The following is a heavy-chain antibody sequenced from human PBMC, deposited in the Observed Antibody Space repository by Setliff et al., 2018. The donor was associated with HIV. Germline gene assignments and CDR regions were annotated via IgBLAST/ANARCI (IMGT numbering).Heavy chain of an antibody. CDR2: IYYSGST. D-gene: IGHD2-15*01. CDR3: ARDPYCSGDGCFRYYQH. J-gene: IGHJ1*01. Sequence: PSETLSLTCTVSGGAISSRSYYWGWIRQPPAKGLEWIGSIYYSGSTYYNPSLKSRVTFSLDTSKNQFSLKLSSVTAADTAVYFCARDPYCSGDGCFRYYQHWGRGTLVTVSS. V-gene: IGHV4-39*07. CDR1: GGAISSRSYY.